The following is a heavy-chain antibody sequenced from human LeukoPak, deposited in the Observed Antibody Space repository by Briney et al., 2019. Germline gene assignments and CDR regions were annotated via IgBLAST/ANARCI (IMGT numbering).Heavy chain of an antibody. CDR3: AKESRRMAGTRDFDY. V-gene: IGHV3-23*01. CDR2: ISGSGGST. Sequence: GGSLRLSCAASGFTFSNAWMSWVRQAPGKGLEWVSAISGSGGSTYYADSVKGRFTISRDNSKNTLYLQMNSLRAEDTAVYYCAKESRRMAGTRDFDYWGQGTLVTVSS. CDR1: GFTFSNAW. D-gene: IGHD6-19*01. J-gene: IGHJ4*02.